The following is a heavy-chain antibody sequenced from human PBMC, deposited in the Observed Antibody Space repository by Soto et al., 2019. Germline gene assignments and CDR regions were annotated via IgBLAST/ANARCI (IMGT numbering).Heavy chain of an antibody. CDR2: IKQDGSEK. J-gene: IGHJ3*02. CDR3: AFPGLYSSSWYDAFDI. Sequence: GGSLRLSCAASGFTFSSYWMSWVRQAPGKGLEWVANIKQDGSEKYYVDSVKGRFTISRDNAKNSLYLQMNSLRAEDTAVYYCAFPGLYSSSWYDAFDIWGQGTMVTVSS. CDR1: GFTFSSYW. V-gene: IGHV3-7*01. D-gene: IGHD6-13*01.